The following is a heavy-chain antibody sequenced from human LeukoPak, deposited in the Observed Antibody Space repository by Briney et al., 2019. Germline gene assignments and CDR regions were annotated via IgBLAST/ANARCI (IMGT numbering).Heavy chain of an antibody. J-gene: IGHJ4*02. CDR2: IYYSGST. CDR3: ARHLWYSSSSGFDY. D-gene: IGHD6-6*01. V-gene: IGHV4-39*01. Sequence: PSETLSLTCTVSGGSISSSSYYWGWVRQPPGRGLEWIGSIYYSGSTYYNPSLKSRVTISVDTSKNQFSLKLSSVTAADTAVYYCARHLWYSSSSGFDYWGQGTLVTVSS. CDR1: GGSISSSSYY.